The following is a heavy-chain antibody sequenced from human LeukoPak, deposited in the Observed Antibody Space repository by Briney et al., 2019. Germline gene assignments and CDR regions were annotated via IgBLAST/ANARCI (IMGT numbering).Heavy chain of an antibody. D-gene: IGHD1-26*01. J-gene: IGHJ4*02. Sequence: GGSLRLSCAASGFTVSSNYMSWVRQAPGKGLEWVSVIYSGGSTNYADFVKGRFTISRDNAKNTLYLQMNSLRAEDTAVYYCVRDSGSSEYYFDYWGQGTLVTVSS. V-gene: IGHV3-53*01. CDR1: GFTVSSNY. CDR2: IYSGGST. CDR3: VRDSGSSEYYFDY.